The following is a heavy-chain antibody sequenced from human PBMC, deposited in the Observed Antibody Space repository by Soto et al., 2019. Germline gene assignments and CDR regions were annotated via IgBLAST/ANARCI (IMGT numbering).Heavy chain of an antibody. CDR1: GGTFSSYA. J-gene: IGHJ6*02. CDR3: ASPRPGIEARSVYYGMDV. V-gene: IGHV1-69*13. Sequence: SVKVSCKASGGTFSSYAISWVRQAPGQGLEWMGGIIPIFGTANYAQKFQGRVTITADESTSTAYTELSSLRSEDTAVYYCASPRPGIEARSVYYGMDVWGQGTTVTVSS. D-gene: IGHD6-6*01. CDR2: IIPIFGTA.